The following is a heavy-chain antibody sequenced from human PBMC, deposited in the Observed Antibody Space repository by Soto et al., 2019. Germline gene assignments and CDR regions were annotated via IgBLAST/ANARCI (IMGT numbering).Heavy chain of an antibody. J-gene: IGHJ4*02. V-gene: IGHV4-59*01. D-gene: IGHD6-6*01. Sequence: SETLSLTCTVSGGSISSYYWSWIRQPPGKGLEWIGYIYYSGSTNYNPSLKSRVTISVDTSKNQFSLKLSSVTAADTAVYYCARERVPRYSSSSPYFDYWGQGTLVTVSS. CDR2: IYYSGST. CDR3: ARERVPRYSSSSPYFDY. CDR1: GGSISSYY.